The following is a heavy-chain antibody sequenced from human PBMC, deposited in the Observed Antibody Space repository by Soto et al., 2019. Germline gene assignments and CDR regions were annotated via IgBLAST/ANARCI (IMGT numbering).Heavy chain of an antibody. J-gene: IGHJ4*02. CDR3: ARDMGYYGSGSYYNFDY. Sequence: ASVKVSCKASGYTFTGYYMHWVRQAPGQGLEWMGWINPNSGGTNYAQKFQGWVTMTRDTSISTAYMELSRLRSDDTAVYYCARDMGYYGSGSYYNFDYWGQGTLVTVSS. V-gene: IGHV1-2*04. CDR1: GYTFTGYY. CDR2: INPNSGGT. D-gene: IGHD3-10*01.